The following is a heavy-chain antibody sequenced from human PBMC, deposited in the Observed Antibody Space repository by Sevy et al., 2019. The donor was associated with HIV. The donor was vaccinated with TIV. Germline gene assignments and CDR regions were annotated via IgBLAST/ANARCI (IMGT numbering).Heavy chain of an antibody. CDR2: IYPCDSNT. V-gene: IGHV5-51*01. Sequence: GESLKISCKGFGYNFATYWIGWVRQMPGKGLEWMGSIYPCDSNTRYSPSFQGQVTISADKSISTAYLQWSSLKASDTAMYYCARLARYSSSSSIFDYWDQGTLVTVSS. J-gene: IGHJ4*02. CDR1: GYNFATYW. D-gene: IGHD6-6*01. CDR3: ARLARYSSSSSIFDY.